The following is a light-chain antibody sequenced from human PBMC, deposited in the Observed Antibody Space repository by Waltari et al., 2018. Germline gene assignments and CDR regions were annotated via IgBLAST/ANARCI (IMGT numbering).Light chain of an antibody. V-gene: IGKV3-11*01. J-gene: IGKJ4*01. Sequence: EIVFTQSPATLSLSPEERATLSFRASQSVSSHLACYQKKPGKPPRVLIYNASSRASGSPARFSGSGCGTDFTITIRRIEPEDFSVYYCQQRSSWSPVFGGGTKVEIK. CDR2: NAS. CDR3: QQRSSWSPV. CDR1: QSVSSH.